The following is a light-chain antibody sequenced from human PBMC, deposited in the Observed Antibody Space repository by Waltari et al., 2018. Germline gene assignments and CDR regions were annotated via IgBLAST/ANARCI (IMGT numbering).Light chain of an antibody. CDR3: YSAADNNLRV. CDR2: NDS. Sequence: SYELTQPSSVSVSPGQTARITCSGDVLAKQYDRWFQQKPGQAPVLVIYNDSERPSGIPERFSGSSSGTTVTLTISGAQVEDEADYYCYSAADNNLRVFGGGTQLTVL. J-gene: IGLJ7*01. V-gene: IGLV3-27*01. CDR1: VLAKQY.